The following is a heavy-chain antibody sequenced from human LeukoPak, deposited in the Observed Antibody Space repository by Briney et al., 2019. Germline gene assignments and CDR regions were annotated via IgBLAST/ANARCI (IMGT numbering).Heavy chain of an antibody. CDR2: ISSSGSTI. V-gene: IGHV3-11*04. J-gene: IGHJ4*02. Sequence: GGSLGLSCAASGFTFSDYYMSWIRQAPGKGLEWVSYISSSGSTIYYADSVKGRFTISRDNSKNTLYLQMNSLRAEDTAVYYCARDRWVYCSSTSCYRFDYWGQGTLVTVSS. CDR3: ARDRWVYCSSTSCYRFDY. CDR1: GFTFSDYY. D-gene: IGHD2-2*01.